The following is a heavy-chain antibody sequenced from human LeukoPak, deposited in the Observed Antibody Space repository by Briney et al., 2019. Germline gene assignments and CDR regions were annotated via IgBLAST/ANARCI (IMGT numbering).Heavy chain of an antibody. CDR3: ARGIAAAKYYYYYGMNV. CDR2: IYHSGST. D-gene: IGHD6-13*01. CDR1: GGSISSGGYS. V-gene: IGHV4-30-2*01. J-gene: IGHJ6*02. Sequence: SETLSLTCAVSGGSISSGGYSWSWIRQPPGKGLEWIGYIYHSGSTYYNPSLKSRVTISEDRSKNQFSLKLSSVTAADTAVYYCARGIAAAKYYYYYGMNVWGQGTTVTVSS.